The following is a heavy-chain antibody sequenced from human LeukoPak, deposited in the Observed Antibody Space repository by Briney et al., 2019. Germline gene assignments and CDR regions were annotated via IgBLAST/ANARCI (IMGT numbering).Heavy chain of an antibody. J-gene: IGHJ4*02. Sequence: ASVKVSCKASGYTFNTYGMNWVRQAPGQGLEWMGWINTNTGKPTYAQDFTGRFVFSLDTSFSTAYLQINSLTAEDTAVYYCARYGKYGSGSYGDYWGQGPLVIVSS. CDR1: GYTFNTYG. V-gene: IGHV7-4-1*02. CDR3: ARYGKYGSGSYGDY. CDR2: INTNTGKP. D-gene: IGHD3-10*01.